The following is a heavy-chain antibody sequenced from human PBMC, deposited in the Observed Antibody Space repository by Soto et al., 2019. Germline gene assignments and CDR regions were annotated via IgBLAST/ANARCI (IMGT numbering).Heavy chain of an antibody. CDR1: GFRFDDYA. D-gene: IGHD6-25*01. CDR3: VKDIEKNQRLYVAFDI. Sequence: EVQLVESGGGLVQPGRSLRLSCVASGFRFDDYAMHWVRQAPGKGLEWVSGISWDSNSIGYADSVKGRFTISRDSAKNSVYMQMNSLRAEDTALDYCVKDIEKNQRLYVAFDIWGQGTLVTVSS. CDR2: ISWDSNSI. V-gene: IGHV3-9*01. J-gene: IGHJ3*02.